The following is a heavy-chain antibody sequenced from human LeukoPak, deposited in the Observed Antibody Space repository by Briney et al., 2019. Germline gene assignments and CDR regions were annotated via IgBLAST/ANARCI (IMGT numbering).Heavy chain of an antibody. Sequence: ASVKVSCKASGYTFTSYYMHWVRQAPGQGLEWMGIINPSGGSTSYAQKFQGRVTMTRDMSTCTVYMELSSLRSEDTAVYYCAREGKQWLVEGYYGMDVWGQGTTVTVSS. CDR1: GYTFTSYY. CDR3: AREGKQWLVEGYYGMDV. D-gene: IGHD6-19*01. J-gene: IGHJ6*02. CDR2: INPSGGST. V-gene: IGHV1-46*01.